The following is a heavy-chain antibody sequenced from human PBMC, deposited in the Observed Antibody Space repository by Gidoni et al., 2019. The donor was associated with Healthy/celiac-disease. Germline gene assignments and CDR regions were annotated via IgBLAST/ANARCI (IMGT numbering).Heavy chain of an antibody. J-gene: IGHJ3*02. CDR1: GFTFSSYA. Sequence: EVQLLESGGGLVQPGGSLGLSCAASGFTFSSYAMSWVRQAPGKGLEWVSAISGSGGSTYYADSVKGRFTISRDNSKNTLYLQMNSLRAEDTAVYYCAKATAAGLAFDIWGQGTMVTVSS. V-gene: IGHV3-23*01. CDR2: ISGSGGST. D-gene: IGHD6-25*01. CDR3: AKATAAGLAFDI.